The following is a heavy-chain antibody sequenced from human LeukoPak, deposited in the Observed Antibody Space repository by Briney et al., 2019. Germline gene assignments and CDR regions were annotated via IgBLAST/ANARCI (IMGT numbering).Heavy chain of an antibody. J-gene: IGHJ4*02. CDR1: GGSFSGYY. V-gene: IGHV4-34*01. CDR3: AREVVDIVATTLSYFDY. CDR2: INHSGST. D-gene: IGHD5-12*01. Sequence: SEALSPTCAVYGGSFSGYYWSWIRQPPGKGLEWIGEINHSGSTNYNPSLKSRVTISVDTSKNQFSLKLSSVTAADTAVYYCAREVVDIVATTLSYFDYWGQGTLVTVSS.